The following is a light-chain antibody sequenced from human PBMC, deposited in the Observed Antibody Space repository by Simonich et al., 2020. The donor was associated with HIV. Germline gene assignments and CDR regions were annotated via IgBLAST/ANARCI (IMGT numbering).Light chain of an antibody. Sequence: ELVMTQSPATLSVSPGERATLSCRASQSIGSNLAWYQQKPGQAPRLLIYGASTRATGIPARFRGSGSGPDFTLTISSLQAEDVAVYYCQQYYDTPYTFGQGTKLEI. CDR2: GAS. CDR1: QSIGSN. J-gene: IGKJ2*01. V-gene: IGKV3-15*01. CDR3: QQYYDTPYT.